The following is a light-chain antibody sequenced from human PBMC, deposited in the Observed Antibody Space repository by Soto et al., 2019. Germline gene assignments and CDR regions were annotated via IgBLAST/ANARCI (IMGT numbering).Light chain of an antibody. J-gene: IGKJ2*01. CDR3: QQYFHLIYT. CDR2: EAS. Sequence: DIQMTQSPSSLSASVGDRVTITCQASQDIDNYLNWYQQKPGEAPELLIYEASKLETGVPSRFSGSGSGTDFTLTITTLQPEDSATYYCQQYFHLIYTFGQGTKLEIK. CDR1: QDIDNY. V-gene: IGKV1-33*01.